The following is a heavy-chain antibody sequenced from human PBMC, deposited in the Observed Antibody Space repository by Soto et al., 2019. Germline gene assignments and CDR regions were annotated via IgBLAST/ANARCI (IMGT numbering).Heavy chain of an antibody. J-gene: IGHJ5*02. D-gene: IGHD3-9*01. CDR3: ARVVHYDILTGYYRGSGWFDP. V-gene: IGHV4-59*01. Sequence: QVPLQESGPGLVKPSETLSLTCSVSGDSIGSYYWSWIRQPPGKGLEWIGYIFHSGSTNQDPSFQNRLSISVDTAKNQFSLSLSSVTAADTAVYYCARVVHYDILTGYYRGSGWFDPWGQGTLVIVSS. CDR2: IFHSGST. CDR1: GDSIGSYY.